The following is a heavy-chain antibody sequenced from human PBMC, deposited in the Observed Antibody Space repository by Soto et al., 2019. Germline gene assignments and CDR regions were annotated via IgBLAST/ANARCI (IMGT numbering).Heavy chain of an antibody. CDR1: GGSIGSGGDY. J-gene: IGHJ4*02. Sequence: PSETLSLTCTVSGGSIGSGGDYWSWIRQHPGKGLEWIGYIYYSGSTYYNPSLKSRVTISVDTSKNQFSLKLSSVTAADTAVYYCASIVVPAAPFDYWGQGTLVTVSS. CDR2: IYYSGST. D-gene: IGHD2-2*01. CDR3: ASIVVPAAPFDY. V-gene: IGHV4-31*03.